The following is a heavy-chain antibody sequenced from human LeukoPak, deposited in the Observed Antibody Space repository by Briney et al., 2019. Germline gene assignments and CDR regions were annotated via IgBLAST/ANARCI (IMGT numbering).Heavy chain of an antibody. CDR2: INPSGGST. J-gene: IGHJ3*02. D-gene: IGHD1-14*01. CDR1: GYTFSRYY. CDR3: ARAHLQGSLTGAFDI. V-gene: IGHV1-46*01. Sequence: ASVKVSCKASGYTFSRYYMNWVRQAPGQGLEWMGIINPSGGSTSYAQKFHGRVTMTRDTSTSTVYMELSSLRSEDTALYYCARAHLQGSLTGAFDIWGQGTMVTVSS.